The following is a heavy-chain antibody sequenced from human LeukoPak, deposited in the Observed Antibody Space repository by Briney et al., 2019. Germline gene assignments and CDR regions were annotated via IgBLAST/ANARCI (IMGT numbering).Heavy chain of an antibody. D-gene: IGHD6-19*01. CDR3: ARDRKAVAGNWFDP. CDR2: IYHTGSA. V-gene: IGHV4-59*01. Sequence: PSETLSLTCSVSGGSISGYYWSWIRQPPGKGLEWIGYIYHTGSAHYNPSLKSRVTMSVDTSKNQFSLKLSSVTAADTAVYYCARDRKAVAGNWFDPWGQGTLVTVSS. J-gene: IGHJ5*02. CDR1: GGSISGYY.